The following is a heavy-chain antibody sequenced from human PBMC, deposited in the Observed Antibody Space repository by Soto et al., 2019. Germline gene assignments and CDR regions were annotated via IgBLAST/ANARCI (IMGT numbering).Heavy chain of an antibody. CDR3: ARGYHYYGSGSYYMG. CDR1: GWSFSGYY. Sequence: XETLSLTCAVYGWSFSGYYWSWIRQPPGKGLEWIGEINHSGSTNYNPSLKSRVTISVDTSKYQFSLKLSSVTAADTAVYYCARGYHYYGSGSYYMGWGQGTLVTVS. D-gene: IGHD3-10*01. V-gene: IGHV4-34*01. CDR2: INHSGST. J-gene: IGHJ4*02.